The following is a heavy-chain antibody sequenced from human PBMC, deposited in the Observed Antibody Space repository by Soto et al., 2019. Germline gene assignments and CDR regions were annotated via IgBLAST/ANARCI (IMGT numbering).Heavy chain of an antibody. CDR2: FDPEDGET. D-gene: IGHD3-22*01. CDR1: GYTLTELS. Sequence: VASVKVSCKVSGYTLTELSMHWVRQAPGKGLEWMGGFDPEDGETIYAQKFQGRVTMTEDTSTDTAYMELSSLRSEDTAVYYCATDRPYYYDSSGYYYRNWFDPWGQGTLVTVSS. CDR3: ATDRPYYYDSSGYYYRNWFDP. V-gene: IGHV1-24*01. J-gene: IGHJ5*02.